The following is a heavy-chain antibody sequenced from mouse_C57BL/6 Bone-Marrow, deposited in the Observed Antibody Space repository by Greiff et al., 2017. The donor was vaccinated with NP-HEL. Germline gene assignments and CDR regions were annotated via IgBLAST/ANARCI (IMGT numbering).Heavy chain of an antibody. CDR2: IYPGDGDT. CDR3: ARPSTMVTPFAY. CDR1: GYAFSSSW. J-gene: IGHJ3*01. D-gene: IGHD2-2*01. Sequence: VKLQESGPELVKPGASVKISCKASGYAFSSSWMNWVKQRPGKGLEWIGRIYPGDGDTNYNGKFKGKATLTADKSSSTAYMQLSSPTSEDSAVYFCARPSTMVTPFAYWGQGTLVTVSA. V-gene: IGHV1-82*01.